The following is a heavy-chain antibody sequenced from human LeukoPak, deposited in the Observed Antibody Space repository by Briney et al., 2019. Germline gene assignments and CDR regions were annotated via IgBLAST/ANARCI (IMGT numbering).Heavy chain of an antibody. CDR3: AKKSVAAIPPLY. V-gene: IGHV3-7*03. Sequence: GGSLRLSCAASGFTFSSYWMSWVRQAPGKGLEWVANIKEDGSEKYYVDSVKGRFTISRDNAKNSLFLQMNSLRAEDTAIYYCAKKSVAAIPPLYWGQGTLVTVSS. J-gene: IGHJ4*02. D-gene: IGHD2-21*02. CDR2: IKEDGSEK. CDR1: GFTFSSYW.